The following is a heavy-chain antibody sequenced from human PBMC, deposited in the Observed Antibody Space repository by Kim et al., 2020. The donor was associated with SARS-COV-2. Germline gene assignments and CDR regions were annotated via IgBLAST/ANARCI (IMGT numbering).Heavy chain of an antibody. CDR1: GFTFSSYG. CDR3: ARCPDGVVRTYYYYYGMDV. V-gene: IGHV3-33*01. Sequence: GGSLRLSCAASGFTFSSYGMHWVRQAPGKGLEWVAVIWYDGSNKYYADSVKGRFTISRDNSKNTLYLQMNSLRAEDTAVYYCARCPDGVVRTYYYYYGMDVWGQGTTVTVSS. D-gene: IGHD3-3*01. J-gene: IGHJ6*02. CDR2: IWYDGSNK.